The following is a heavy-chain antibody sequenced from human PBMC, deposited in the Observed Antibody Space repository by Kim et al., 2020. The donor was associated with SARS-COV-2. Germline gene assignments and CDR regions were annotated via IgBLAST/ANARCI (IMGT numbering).Heavy chain of an antibody. CDR1: GGSVSSGSYY. D-gene: IGHD2-15*01. J-gene: IGHJ5*02. V-gene: IGHV4-61*01. CDR3: ARVTFGYCSGGSCYGGWFDP. Sequence: SETLSLTCTVSGGSVSSGSYYWSWIRQPPGKGLEWIGYIYYSGSTNYNPSLKRRVTISVDTSKNQFSLKLSSVTAADTAVYYWARVTFGYCSGGSCYGGWFDPWGQGTLVTVSS. CDR2: IYYSGST.